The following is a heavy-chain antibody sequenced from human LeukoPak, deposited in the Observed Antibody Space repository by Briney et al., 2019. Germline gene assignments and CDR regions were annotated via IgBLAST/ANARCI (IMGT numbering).Heavy chain of an antibody. CDR1: GFTFSNYW. D-gene: IGHD4-17*01. CDR3: TRGRYYFDY. V-gene: IGHV3-74*01. CDR2: INGDGSST. J-gene: IGHJ4*02. Sequence: GGSLRLSRAASGFTFSNYWMHWVRQAPGKGLVWVSRINGDGSSTNYADSVTGRFTISRDSAKNTLYLQMNSLRAEDTAVYYCTRGRYYFDYWGQGTLVTVSS.